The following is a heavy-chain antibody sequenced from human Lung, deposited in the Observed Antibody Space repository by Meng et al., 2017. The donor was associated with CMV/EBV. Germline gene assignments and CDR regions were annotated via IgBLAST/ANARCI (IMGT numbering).Heavy chain of an antibody. J-gene: IGHJ3*01. CDR2: IHPYTGDT. CDR3: ARVQVRERADDAFRL. V-gene: IGHV1-2*02. Sequence: ASXXVSXKASGYTFTGYYMHWVRQAPGQGLEWMGWIHPYTGDTNYAQKFQGRVIMTRDMSINTVYMELSRLRSDDTAVYYCARVQVRERADDAFRLWGQGTMVTVSS. CDR1: GYTFTGYY.